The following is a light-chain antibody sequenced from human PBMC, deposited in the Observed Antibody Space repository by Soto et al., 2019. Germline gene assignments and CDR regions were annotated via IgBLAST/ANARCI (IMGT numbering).Light chain of an antibody. CDR2: GDN. CDR1: TSNIGTYT. CDR3: TSWDDTLNGDWV. J-gene: IGLJ3*02. V-gene: IGLV1-44*01. Sequence: QSVLTQSPSVSGTPGQGVTISCSGGTSNIGTYTVNWYQQLPGTAPKVLIYGDNQRPSGVADRFSGSRSGTSASLAISGLQSEDEAVYYCTSWDDTLNGDWVFGGGTKLTVL.